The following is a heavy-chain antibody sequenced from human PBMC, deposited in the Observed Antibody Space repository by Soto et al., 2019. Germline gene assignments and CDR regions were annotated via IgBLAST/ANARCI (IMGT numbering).Heavy chain of an antibody. D-gene: IGHD3-16*01. CDR2: IYYSGST. CDR1: GGSISSGDYY. CDR3: AILRGGGDYYFDY. Sequence: QVQLQESGPGLVKPSQTLSLTCTVSGGSISSGDYYWSWIRQPPGKGLEWIGYIYYSGSTYYNPSLKSRVTISVDTSKNQFSLKLSSVTAADMAVYYCAILRGGGDYYFDYWGQGTLVTVSS. J-gene: IGHJ4*02. V-gene: IGHV4-30-4*01.